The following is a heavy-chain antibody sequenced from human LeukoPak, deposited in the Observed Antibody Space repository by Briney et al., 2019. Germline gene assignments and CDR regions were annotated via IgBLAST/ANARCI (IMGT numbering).Heavy chain of an antibody. D-gene: IGHD3-3*01. CDR2: INHSGNT. CDR3: ATNRSWSGYSS. J-gene: IGHJ4*02. Sequence: SEALSLTCAVYGGSFSDYYWSWIRQSPLKGLGWIGEINHSGNTNYNPSLKSRVTISVDTSKNQFALKLSSVTAADTAVYYCATNRSWSGYSSWGQGTLVTDSS. CDR1: GGSFSDYY. V-gene: IGHV4-34*01.